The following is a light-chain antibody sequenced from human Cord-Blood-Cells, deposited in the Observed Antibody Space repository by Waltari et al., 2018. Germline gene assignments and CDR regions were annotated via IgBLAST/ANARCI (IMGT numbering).Light chain of an antibody. CDR2: DVS. V-gene: IGLV2-14*01. CDR1: SSDSGGYNY. J-gene: IGLJ1*01. CDR3: SSYTSSSTDV. Sequence: QSALTQPASVSGSPGQSNTISCTGTSSDSGGYNYVPWYQQPPGKSPKLLIYDVSNRPAGVSYLFSGSKTGDTASLTISGLQAEDEADYYCSSYTSSSTDVFGTGTKVTVL.